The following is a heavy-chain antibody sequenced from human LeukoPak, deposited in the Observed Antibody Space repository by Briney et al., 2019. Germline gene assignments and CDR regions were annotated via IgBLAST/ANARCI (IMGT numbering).Heavy chain of an antibody. Sequence: ASVKVSCKASGYTFTSYYMHWVRQAPGQGLEWMGIINPSGGSTSYAQKFQGRVTMTRDTSTSTVYMELSSLRSEDTAVYYCARDRVVLLWFGELRRVYHYYGMDVWGQGTTVTVSS. J-gene: IGHJ6*02. V-gene: IGHV1-46*01. CDR1: GYTFTSYY. CDR2: INPSGGST. CDR3: ARDRVVLLWFGELRRVYHYYGMDV. D-gene: IGHD3-10*01.